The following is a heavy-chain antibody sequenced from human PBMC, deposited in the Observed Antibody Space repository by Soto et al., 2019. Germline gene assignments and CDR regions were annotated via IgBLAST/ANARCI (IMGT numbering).Heavy chain of an antibody. D-gene: IGHD3-3*01. V-gene: IGHV1-3*01. J-gene: IGHJ4*02. CDR2: INAGNGNT. CDR1: GYTFTSYA. Sequence: QVQLVQSGAEVKKPGASVKVSCKASGYTFTSYAMHWVRQAPGQRLEWMGWINAGNGNTKYSQKFQGRVTITRDTSASTAYMELSSLRSEDTAVYYCARSITIFGVVNYFDYWGQGTLVTVSS. CDR3: ARSITIFGVVNYFDY.